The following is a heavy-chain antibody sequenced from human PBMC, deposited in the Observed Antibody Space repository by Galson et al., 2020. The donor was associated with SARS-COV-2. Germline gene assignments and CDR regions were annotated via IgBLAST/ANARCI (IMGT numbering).Heavy chain of an antibody. CDR2: ITYDGRNT. CDR3: AKDSSYFDGRGYYFGPLDF. D-gene: IGHD3-22*01. Sequence: TGGSLRLSCAVSGFTFSDYAIYWVRQAPGKGLEWVAVITYDGRNTYYANSVKGRFTISRDNSKNTLSLHMNSLRTEDTAIYYCAKDSSYFDGRGYYFGPLDFWGQGTLVTVSS. CDR1: GFTFSDYA. V-gene: IGHV3-30*04. J-gene: IGHJ4*02.